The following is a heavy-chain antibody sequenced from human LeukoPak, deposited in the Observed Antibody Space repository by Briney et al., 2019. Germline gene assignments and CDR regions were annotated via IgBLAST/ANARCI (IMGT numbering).Heavy chain of an antibody. CDR1: GYTFTSYY. V-gene: IGHV1-69*13. CDR3: ARSEEWLLPYFDY. D-gene: IGHD3-3*01. J-gene: IGHJ4*02. CDR2: IIPIFGTA. Sequence: ASVKVSCKASGYTFTSYYMHWVRQAPGQGLEWMGGIIPIFGTANYAQKFQGRVTITADESTSTAYMELSSLRSEDTAVYYCARSEEWLLPYFDYWGQGTLVTVSS.